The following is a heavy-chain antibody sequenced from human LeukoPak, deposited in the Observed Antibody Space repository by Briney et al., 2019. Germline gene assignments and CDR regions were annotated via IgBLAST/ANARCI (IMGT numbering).Heavy chain of an antibody. CDR3: ARAPRGSSLANWFDP. D-gene: IGHD6-6*01. V-gene: IGHV4-4*07. CDR1: GGSISSYY. CDR2: IYTSGST. Sequence: PSGTLSLTCAVSGGSISSYYWSWIRQPAGKGLEWIGRIYTSGSTNYNPSLKSRVTMSVDTSKNQFSLTLSSVTAADTAVYYCARAPRGSSLANWFDPWGQGTLVTVSS. J-gene: IGHJ5*02.